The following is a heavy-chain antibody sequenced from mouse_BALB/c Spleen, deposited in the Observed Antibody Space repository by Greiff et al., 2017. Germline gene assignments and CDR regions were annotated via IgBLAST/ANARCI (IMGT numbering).Heavy chain of an antibody. CDR2: ISYDGSN. CDR3: ARGGARASYYFDY. J-gene: IGHJ2*01. CDR1: GYSITSGYY. Sequence: EVQLQESGPGLVKPSQSLSLTCSVTGYSITSGYYWNWIRQFPGNKLEWMGYISYDGSNNYNPSLKNRISITRDTSKNQFFLKLNSVTTEDTATYYCARGGARASYYFDYWGQGTTLTVSS. V-gene: IGHV3-6*02. D-gene: IGHD3-1*01.